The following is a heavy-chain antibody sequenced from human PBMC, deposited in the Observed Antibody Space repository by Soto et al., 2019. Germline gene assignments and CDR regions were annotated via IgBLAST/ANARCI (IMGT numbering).Heavy chain of an antibody. V-gene: IGHV3-23*01. CDR1: GFTFSSYA. D-gene: IGHD1-26*01. CDR3: AKGPAPHEWELIYFDY. J-gene: IGHJ4*02. Sequence: EVQLLESGGGLVQPGGSLRLSCAASGFTFSSYAMTWVRQAPGKGLEWVSAISGSGGSTYYADSVKGRFTISRDNSRNTLYLQMNSLRAEVTAIYYCAKGPAPHEWELIYFDYWGQGTLVTVSS. CDR2: ISGSGGST.